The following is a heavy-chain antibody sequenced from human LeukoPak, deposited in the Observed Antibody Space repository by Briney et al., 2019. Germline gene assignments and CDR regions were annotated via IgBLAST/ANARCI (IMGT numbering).Heavy chain of an antibody. J-gene: IGHJ4*02. CDR3: ARARYDILTGYYQYYFDY. CDR1: GGTFSSYA. V-gene: IGHV1-69*13. CDR2: IIPIFGTA. D-gene: IGHD3-9*01. Sequence: SVKVSWKASGGTFSSYAISWVRQAPVQGLEWMGGIIPIFGTANYAQKFQGRVTITADESTSTAYMELSSLRSEDTAVYYCARARYDILTGYYQYYFDYWGQGTLVTVSS.